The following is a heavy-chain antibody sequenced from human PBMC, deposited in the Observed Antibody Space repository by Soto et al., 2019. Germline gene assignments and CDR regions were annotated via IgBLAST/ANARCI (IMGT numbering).Heavy chain of an antibody. CDR1: GYTFTSYA. CDR2: INAGNGNT. Sequence: ASVKGACKASGYTFTSYAMHWVRTTTGQRLEWMGWINAGNGNTKYSQKFQGRVTITRDTSASTAYMELSSLRSEDTAVYYCAREIGDIVVVVAATGYFDYWGQGTLVTVSS. CDR3: AREIGDIVVVVAATGYFDY. D-gene: IGHD2-15*01. J-gene: IGHJ4*02. V-gene: IGHV1-3*01.